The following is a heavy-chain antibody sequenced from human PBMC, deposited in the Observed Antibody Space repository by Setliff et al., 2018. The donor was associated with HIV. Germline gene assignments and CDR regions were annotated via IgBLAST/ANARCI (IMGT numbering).Heavy chain of an antibody. V-gene: IGHV1-24*01. J-gene: IGHJ6*03. Sequence: ASVKVSCKVSGYTLTELSIHWVRQAPGKGLEWMGGFDPEDDETIYAQKFQGRVTMTEDTSTDTAYMELNSLTSEDTAVYYCARALTYYYDSSGYSTSGSYYYYYMDVWGKGTTVTVSS. CDR3: ARALTYYYDSSGYSTSGSYYYYYMDV. CDR2: FDPEDDET. D-gene: IGHD3-22*01. CDR1: GYTLTELS.